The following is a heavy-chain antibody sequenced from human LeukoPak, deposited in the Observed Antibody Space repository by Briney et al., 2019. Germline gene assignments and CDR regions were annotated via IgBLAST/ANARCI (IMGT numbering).Heavy chain of an antibody. CDR3: ARGDYYYDSSSAMWYYYDSSGLAFDI. V-gene: IGHV4-59*08. J-gene: IGHJ3*02. CDR1: GGSISSYY. D-gene: IGHD3-22*01. CDR2: IYYSGST. Sequence: SETLSLTCTVSGGSISSYYWSWIRQPPGKGLGWIGYIYYSGSTNYNPSLKSRVTISVDTSKNQFSLKLSSVTAADTAVYYCARGDYYYDSSSAMWYYYDSSGLAFDIWGQGTMVTVSS.